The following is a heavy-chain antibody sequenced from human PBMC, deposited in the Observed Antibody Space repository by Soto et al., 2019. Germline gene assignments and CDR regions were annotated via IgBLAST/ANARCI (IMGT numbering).Heavy chain of an antibody. CDR2: IKPDGSEE. V-gene: IGHV3-7*01. Sequence: GGSLRLSCAASGFIFSSSWMSWVRQAPGRRLEWVAYIKPDGSEEQYVDSVKGRFAISRDNAKNSLYLQMNSLRVEDTAMYYCAKGGWFPDSWGQGTLVTVSS. D-gene: IGHD6-19*01. J-gene: IGHJ4*02. CDR3: AKGGWFPDS. CDR1: GFIFSSSW.